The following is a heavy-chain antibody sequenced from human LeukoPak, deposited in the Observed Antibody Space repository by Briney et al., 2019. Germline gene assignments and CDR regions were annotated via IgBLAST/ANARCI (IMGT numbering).Heavy chain of an antibody. V-gene: IGHV1-8*01. D-gene: IGHD4-11*01. CDR2: MKPNSGDT. Sequence: ASVKVSCKASGYTFTSYDINWVRQANGQGVEWMGWMKPNSGDTGYAQKFQGRVTMTRNTSISTAYMELSSPRSEDTAVYYCARMNWLTTDNPNWFDPWGQGTLVTVSS. CDR1: GYTFTSYD. J-gene: IGHJ5*02. CDR3: ARMNWLTTDNPNWFDP.